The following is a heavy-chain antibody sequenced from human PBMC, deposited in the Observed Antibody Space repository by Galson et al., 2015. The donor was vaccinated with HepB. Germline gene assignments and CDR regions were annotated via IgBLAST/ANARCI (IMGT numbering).Heavy chain of an antibody. Sequence: SLRLSCAASGFTFSSYSMNWVRQAPGKGLEWVSYISSGSSTIYYADSVKGRFTISRDNAKNSLYLQMNSLRAEDTAVYYCARDAVVPYWFDPWGQGTLVTVSS. CDR2: ISSGSSTI. CDR1: GFTFSSYS. J-gene: IGHJ5*02. V-gene: IGHV3-48*01. D-gene: IGHD4-23*01. CDR3: ARDAVVPYWFDP.